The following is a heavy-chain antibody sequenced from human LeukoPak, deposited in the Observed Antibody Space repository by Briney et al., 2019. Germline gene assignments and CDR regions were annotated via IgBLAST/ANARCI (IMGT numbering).Heavy chain of an antibody. CDR1: GGSISSGGYY. CDR2: IYYSGST. CDR3: ARDRITIFGVYYYYYGMDV. V-gene: IGHV4-31*03. J-gene: IGHJ6*02. D-gene: IGHD3-3*01. Sequence: PSETLSLTCTVSGGSISSGGYYWSWIRQHPGKGLEWIGYIYYSGSTYYNPSLKSRATISVDTSKNQFSLKLSSVTAADTAVYYCARDRITIFGVYYYYYGMDVWGQGTTVTVSS.